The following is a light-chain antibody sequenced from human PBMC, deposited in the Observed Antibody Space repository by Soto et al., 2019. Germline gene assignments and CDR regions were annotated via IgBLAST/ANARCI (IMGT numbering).Light chain of an antibody. CDR3: QQYNSYSWT. CDR1: QSISNW. V-gene: IGKV1-5*03. J-gene: IGKJ1*01. Sequence: DIQMTQSPSTLSASVGDRVTITCRASQSISNWLAWYQQRPGKAPRLLIYKASNLESGVPSRFSGSGSGTEFTLIITSLQPDDSATYYRQQYNSYSWTFGQGTKVDIK. CDR2: KAS.